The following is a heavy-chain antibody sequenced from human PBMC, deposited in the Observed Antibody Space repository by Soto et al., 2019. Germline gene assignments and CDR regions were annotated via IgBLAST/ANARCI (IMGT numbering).Heavy chain of an antibody. Sequence: PGVSLRLPCAASGSTLSDYCMSWIRQASGKEMEWVSYISSSGSTIYYADSVKGRFTISRDNAKNSLYLQMNSLRAEDPAVYYCARAEGYSYGLSYYYYMDIWGKGTTVTVSS. CDR2: ISSSGSTI. J-gene: IGHJ6*03. CDR3: ARAEGYSYGLSYYYYMDI. CDR1: GSTLSDYC. V-gene: IGHV3-11*01. D-gene: IGHD5-18*01.